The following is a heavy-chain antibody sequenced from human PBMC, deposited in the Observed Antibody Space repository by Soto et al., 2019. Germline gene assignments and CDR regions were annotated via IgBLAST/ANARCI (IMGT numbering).Heavy chain of an antibody. CDR2: INPNSGGT. Sequence: QVQLVQSGAEVKKPGASVKVSCKASGYTFTGYYMHWVRQAPGQGLEWMGWINPNSGGTNYAQKFQGRVTMTRDTYISTAYMELSRLRSDDTAVYYCARDHRYITIFGVGVRAFDIWGQGTMVTVSS. J-gene: IGHJ3*02. CDR1: GYTFTGYY. V-gene: IGHV1-2*02. D-gene: IGHD3-3*01. CDR3: ARDHRYITIFGVGVRAFDI.